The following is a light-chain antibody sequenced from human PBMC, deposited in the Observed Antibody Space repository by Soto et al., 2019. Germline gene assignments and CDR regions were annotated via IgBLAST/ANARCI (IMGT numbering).Light chain of an antibody. J-gene: IGLJ1*01. CDR3: ASYRSANTLVV. CDR2: EVT. CDR1: SRDIGNYNY. V-gene: IGLV2-14*01. Sequence: QSSLTQHASVSGSPGQSITISCAGTSRDIGNYNYVSWYQHHPGKAPKLMIYEVTSRPSGVSDRFSGSKSGMTASLTISGLQPEDEADYFCASYRSANTLVVFGTGTKVTVL.